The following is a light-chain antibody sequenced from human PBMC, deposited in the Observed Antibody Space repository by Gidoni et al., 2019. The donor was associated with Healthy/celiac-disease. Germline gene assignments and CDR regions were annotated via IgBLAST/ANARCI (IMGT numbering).Light chain of an antibody. Sequence: IVLTQSPGTLSLSPGERDTLSCRASQSVSSSYLAWYQQKPGQAPRLLIYGASSRATGIPDRFSGSGSGTDFTLTISRLEPEDFAVYYCQQYGSSPRTFGQXTKVEIK. V-gene: IGKV3-20*01. CDR1: QSVSSSY. CDR2: GAS. CDR3: QQYGSSPRT. J-gene: IGKJ1*01.